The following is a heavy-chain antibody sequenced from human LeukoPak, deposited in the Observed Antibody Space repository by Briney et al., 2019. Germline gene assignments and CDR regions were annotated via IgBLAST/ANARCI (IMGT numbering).Heavy chain of an antibody. CDR3: VRIRGLGLFDY. Sequence: SQTLSLTCAISGDSVSNNRASWGWIRQSPSGGLEWLGRTYYRSQWFDDYAPSVRSRITINPDTSKNQFSLQLNSVTPEDTAVYYCVRIRGLGLFDYWGQGTLVTVSS. J-gene: IGHJ4*02. CDR1: GDSVSNNRAS. CDR2: TYYRSQWFD. V-gene: IGHV6-1*01. D-gene: IGHD1-26*01.